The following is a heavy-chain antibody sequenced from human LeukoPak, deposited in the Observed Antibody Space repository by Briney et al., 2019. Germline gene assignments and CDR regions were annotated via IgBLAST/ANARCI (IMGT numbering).Heavy chain of an antibody. CDR3: ARVVSARAARGYGDY. Sequence: ASVKVSCKASGYTFTGYYMHWVRQAPGQGLEWMGWINPNSGGTNYAQKFQGRVTMTRDTSISTAYMELRSLRSDDTAVYYCARVVSARAARGYGDYWGQGTLVTVSS. CDR2: INPNSGGT. J-gene: IGHJ4*02. V-gene: IGHV1-2*02. D-gene: IGHD5-12*01. CDR1: GYTFTGYY.